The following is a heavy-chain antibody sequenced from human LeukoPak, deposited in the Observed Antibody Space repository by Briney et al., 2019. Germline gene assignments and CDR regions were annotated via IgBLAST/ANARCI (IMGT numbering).Heavy chain of an antibody. CDR1: GFTLSTYD. V-gene: IGHV3-13*01. J-gene: IGHJ6*02. CDR3: AREIRETVVTRHYYYGIDV. Sequence: GGSLRLSCAASGFTLSTYDMHWVRQVTGKGLEWVSAIGTGDDTYYLGSVKGRFTISRENAKNVLYLQMSSLRAEDTAVYYYAREIRETVVTRHYYYGIDVWGQGTTVTVSS. D-gene: IGHD2-15*01. CDR2: IGTGDDT.